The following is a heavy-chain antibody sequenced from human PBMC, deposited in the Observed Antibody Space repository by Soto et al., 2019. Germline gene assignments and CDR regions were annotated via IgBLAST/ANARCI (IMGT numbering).Heavy chain of an antibody. J-gene: IGHJ6*02. CDR1: GYTFSGYY. CDR3: ARSLTEGYCTITGCYTRPLYGMDV. D-gene: IGHD2-2*02. V-gene: IGHV1-2*02. Sequence: GXVSCKASGYTFSGYYIHWLRQAPGQGLEWMGWINPNSGGTNYAQKFQGRVTVTRDTPTSTAYMELSRLTSDGTAVYYCARSLTEGYCTITGCYTRPLYGMDVWGQGTTVTVSS. CDR2: INPNSGGT.